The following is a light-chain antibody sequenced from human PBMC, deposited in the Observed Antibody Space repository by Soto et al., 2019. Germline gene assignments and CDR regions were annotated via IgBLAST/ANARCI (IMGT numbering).Light chain of an antibody. V-gene: IGKV1-27*01. CDR3: QKYSSVIT. J-gene: IGKJ5*01. Sequence: DIQMTQSPSSLSASVGDRVTITCRASQGISNFLAWYQQKPGKVPKLLLSAASTLQSGVPSRFSGSRSGTDSTLTITSLQPEDVATYYCQKYSSVITFGQGTRLEIK. CDR1: QGISNF. CDR2: AAS.